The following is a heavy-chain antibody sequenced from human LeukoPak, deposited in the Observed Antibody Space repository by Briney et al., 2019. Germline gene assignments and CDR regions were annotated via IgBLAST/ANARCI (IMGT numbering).Heavy chain of an antibody. Sequence: TEGSLRLSCAASGFTFSSYWMHWVRQAPGKGLEWVAVIWDDGSNEYYADSVKGRFTIFRDNRRNTLYLQMNSLRAEDTAVYSCARDHSGTQDYWGQGTLVTVSS. CDR3: ARDHSGTQDY. CDR2: IWDDGSNE. J-gene: IGHJ4*02. D-gene: IGHD1-1*01. V-gene: IGHV3-33*08. CDR1: GFTFSSYW.